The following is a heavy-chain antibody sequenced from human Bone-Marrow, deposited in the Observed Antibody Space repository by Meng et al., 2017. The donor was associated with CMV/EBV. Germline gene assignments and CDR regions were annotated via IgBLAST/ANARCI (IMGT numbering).Heavy chain of an antibody. D-gene: IGHD2-2*02. J-gene: IGHJ6*02. V-gene: IGHV1-18*01. CDR3: ARAPRLGGYCSSTSCYTVLGLDV. CDR2: ISAYNGNT. CDR1: GYTFTSYG. Sequence: ASVKVSCKASGYTFTSYGISWVRQAPGQGLEWMGWISAYNGNTNYAQKLQGRVTMTTDTPTSTAYMELRSLRSDDTAVYYCARAPRLGGYCSSTSCYTVLGLDVWGQGTTVTVSS.